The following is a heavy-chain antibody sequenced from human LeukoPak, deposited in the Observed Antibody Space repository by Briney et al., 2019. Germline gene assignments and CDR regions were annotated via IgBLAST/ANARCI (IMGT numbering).Heavy chain of an antibody. D-gene: IGHD2-15*01. CDR2: INPNNGDT. Sequence: ASVKVSCKASGYTFTGYYMHWVRQAPGQGLEWMGWINPNNGDTNYAQKFQGRVTMTRDTSISTAYMELNRLRSDDTAVYYCARDGGEKSFDYWGQGALVTVSS. CDR1: GYTFTGYY. V-gene: IGHV1-2*02. J-gene: IGHJ4*02. CDR3: ARDGGEKSFDY.